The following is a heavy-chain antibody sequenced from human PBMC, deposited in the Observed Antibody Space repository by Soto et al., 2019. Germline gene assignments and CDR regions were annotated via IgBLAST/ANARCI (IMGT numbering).Heavy chain of an antibody. D-gene: IGHD1-1*01. V-gene: IGHV3-33*01. CDR2: IWFDGSNK. CDR3: ARDAQTERTRHVSTLQY. J-gene: IGHJ4*02. Sequence: QVQLVESGGGVVQPGRSLRLSCAASGFTFSSYGMHLVRQAPGKGLEWVAVIWFDGSNKYYADSVKGRFTISRDNSKNTLYLQMTSLRVEDTASYYCARDAQTERTRHVSTLQYWGQGTLVTVSS. CDR1: GFTFSSYG.